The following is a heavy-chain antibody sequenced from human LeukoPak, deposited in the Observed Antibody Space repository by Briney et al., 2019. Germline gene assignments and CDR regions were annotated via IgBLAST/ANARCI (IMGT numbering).Heavy chain of an antibody. CDR1: GLTFSTSG. J-gene: IGHJ4*02. CDR3: AREGGIIVAGKFDS. Sequence: GGSLRLSCAASGLTFSTSGMHWVREAPGKGLEWVAFIQYDESDKYYADSVRGRLTISRDNSKNTLYLQMNSLRAEDTAVYYCAREGGIIVAGKFDSWGQGTLVTVSS. V-gene: IGHV3-30*02. D-gene: IGHD6-19*01. CDR2: IQYDESDK.